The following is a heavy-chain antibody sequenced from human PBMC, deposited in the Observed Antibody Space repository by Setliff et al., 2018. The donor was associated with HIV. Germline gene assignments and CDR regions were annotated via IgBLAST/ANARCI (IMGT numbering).Heavy chain of an antibody. Sequence: GGSLSLSCAASGFTFNTYAMSWVRQAPGKGLEWVSVISGSGDRTFYADSVKGRFTISRDNSKNTLYLQINGLRVEDTAIYYCAKDGISGGAYPPYYFDYWGHGTLVTVSS. CDR3: AKDGISGGAYPPYYFDY. D-gene: IGHD2-15*01. CDR1: GFTFNTYA. J-gene: IGHJ4*01. V-gene: IGHV3-23*01. CDR2: ISGSGDRT.